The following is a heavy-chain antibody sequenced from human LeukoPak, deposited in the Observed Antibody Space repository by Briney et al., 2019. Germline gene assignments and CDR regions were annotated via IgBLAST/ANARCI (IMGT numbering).Heavy chain of an antibody. CDR1: GFTFSSYA. Sequence: GGSRRLSCAASGFTFSSYAMHWVRQAPGKGLEWVAVISYDGSNKYYADSVKGRFTISRDNSKNTLYLQMNSLRAEDTAVYYCARNRPTLSIVVVVADYWGQGTLVTVSS. J-gene: IGHJ4*02. CDR2: ISYDGSNK. D-gene: IGHD2-15*01. V-gene: IGHV3-30*04. CDR3: ARNRPTLSIVVVVADY.